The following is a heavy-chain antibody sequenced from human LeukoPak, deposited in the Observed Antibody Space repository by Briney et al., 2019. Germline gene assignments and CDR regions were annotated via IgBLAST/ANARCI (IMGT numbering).Heavy chain of an antibody. Sequence: GGSLRLSCAASGFTFSSYAMHWVRQAPGKGLECVAVISYDGSNKYYADSVKGRFTISRDNSKNTLYLQMNSLRAEDTAVYYCARGPYYDFWSGSKGYYYYMDVWGKGTTVTVSS. J-gene: IGHJ6*03. CDR3: ARGPYYDFWSGSKGYYYYMDV. D-gene: IGHD3-3*01. V-gene: IGHV3-30*04. CDR1: GFTFSSYA. CDR2: ISYDGSNK.